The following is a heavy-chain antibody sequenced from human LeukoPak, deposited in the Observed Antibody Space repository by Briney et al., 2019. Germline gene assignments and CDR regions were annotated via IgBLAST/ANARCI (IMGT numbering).Heavy chain of an antibody. CDR3: ASRYGSGSYVFDY. V-gene: IGHV1-69*04. CDR2: IIPILGIA. Sequence: SVKVSCKASGYTFSSYAISWVRQAPGQGLEWMGRIIPILGIANYAQKFQGRVTITADKSTSTAYMELSSLRSEDTAVYYCASRYGSGSYVFDYWGQGTLVTVSS. D-gene: IGHD3-10*01. CDR1: GYTFSSYA. J-gene: IGHJ4*02.